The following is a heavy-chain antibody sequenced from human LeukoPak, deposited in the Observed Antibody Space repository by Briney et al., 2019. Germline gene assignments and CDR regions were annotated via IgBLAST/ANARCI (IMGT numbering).Heavy chain of an antibody. CDR1: GGSFSGYY. V-gene: IGHV4-34*01. D-gene: IGHD5-12*01. Sequence: PSETLSLTCAVYGGSFSGYYWSWIRQPPGKGLEWIGEINHSGSTNYNPSLKSRVTISVDTSKNQFSLKLSSVTAADTAVYYCARQGKRGYSGYGAYNWFDPWGQGTLVTVSS. J-gene: IGHJ5*02. CDR3: ARQGKRGYSGYGAYNWFDP. CDR2: INHSGST.